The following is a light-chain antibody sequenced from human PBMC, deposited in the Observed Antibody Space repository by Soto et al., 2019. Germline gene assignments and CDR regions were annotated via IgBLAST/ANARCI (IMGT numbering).Light chain of an antibody. Sequence: EIVLTQSPGTLSLSPGERATLSCRAIQSFINNYLAWYQQKPGQAPRLLIYGASNRATGIPDRFSGSGSGTDFTLTISRLEPEDFAVYYCQQYGSSGTFGQGTKVDIK. V-gene: IGKV3-20*01. CDR2: GAS. J-gene: IGKJ1*01. CDR3: QQYGSSGT. CDR1: QSFINNY.